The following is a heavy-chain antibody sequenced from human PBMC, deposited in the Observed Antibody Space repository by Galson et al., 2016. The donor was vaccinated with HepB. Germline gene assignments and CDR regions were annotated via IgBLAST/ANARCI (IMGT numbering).Heavy chain of an antibody. Sequence: SETLSLTCAVYGASVSGSCWSWVRQSPGKGLEWIGEINHSGTSNYNPTLKSRVSMSVDMSKNQFSLKLTALTAADTAMYYCTRGRRFGELLNIVGWLDSWGQGTRVAVSS. CDR2: INHSGTS. CDR1: GASVSGSC. V-gene: IGHV4-34*01. CDR3: TRGRRFGELLNIVGWLDS. J-gene: IGHJ5*01. D-gene: IGHD3-10*01.